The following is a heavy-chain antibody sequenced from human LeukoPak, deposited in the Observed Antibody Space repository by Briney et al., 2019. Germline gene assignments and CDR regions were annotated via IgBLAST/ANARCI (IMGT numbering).Heavy chain of an antibody. D-gene: IGHD1-26*01. Sequence: GSLRLSCAASGFTFSNYWMHWVRQAPGKGLVWVSRINSDGRSTNYADSVKGRFTISRDNAKNTLYLQMNSLRAEDTAVYYCARASISGSPPRGWGQGTLVTVSS. V-gene: IGHV3-74*01. CDR2: INSDGRST. CDR1: GFTFSNYW. J-gene: IGHJ4*02. CDR3: ARASISGSPPRG.